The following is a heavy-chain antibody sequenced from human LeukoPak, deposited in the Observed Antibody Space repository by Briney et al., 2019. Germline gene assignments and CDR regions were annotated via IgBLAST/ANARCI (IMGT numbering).Heavy chain of an antibody. Sequence: KTSETLSLTCTVSGGSISSDYWSWIRQPPGKGLEWIGYIHYSGSTNYNPSLKSRVTMSVDTSKNHFSLNLTSVTAADTAVYYCAGGSWYSLDYWGQGTLVTVSS. J-gene: IGHJ4*02. CDR1: GGSISSDY. D-gene: IGHD6-13*01. CDR3: AGGSWYSLDY. CDR2: IHYSGST. V-gene: IGHV4-59*12.